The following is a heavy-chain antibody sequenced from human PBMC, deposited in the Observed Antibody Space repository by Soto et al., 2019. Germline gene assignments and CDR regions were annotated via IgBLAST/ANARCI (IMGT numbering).Heavy chain of an antibody. CDR1: GGTFSSYA. Sequence: SVKVSCKASGGTFSSYAISWVRQAPGQGLEWMGGIIPIFGTANYAQKFKGRVTITADESTSTAYMELSSLRSEDTAVYYCARDREVFVRGYCSSTSCYFSYYYYGMDVWGQGTTVTVSS. J-gene: IGHJ6*02. V-gene: IGHV1-69*13. CDR3: ARDREVFVRGYCSSTSCYFSYYYYGMDV. CDR2: IIPIFGTA. D-gene: IGHD2-2*01.